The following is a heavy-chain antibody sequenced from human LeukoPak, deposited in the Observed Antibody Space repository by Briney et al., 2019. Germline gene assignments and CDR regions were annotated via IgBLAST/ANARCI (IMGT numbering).Heavy chain of an antibody. CDR1: GFTFSSYG. CDR2: ISYDGSNK. J-gene: IGHJ5*02. V-gene: IGHV3-30*03. D-gene: IGHD1-26*01. Sequence: GRSLRLSCAASGFTFSSYGMHWVRQAPGKGLEWVAVISYDGSNKYYADSVKGRFTISRDNSKNTLYLQRNSLRAEDTAVYCCAIAAVAWVLYNWFYPWGQGTLVTVSS. CDR3: AIAAVAWVLYNWFYP.